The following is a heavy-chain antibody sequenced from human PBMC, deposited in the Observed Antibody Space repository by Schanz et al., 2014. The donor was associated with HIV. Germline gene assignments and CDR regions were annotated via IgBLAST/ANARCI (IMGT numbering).Heavy chain of an antibody. CDR3: AKIISGSPYYYYGLDV. V-gene: IGHV3-33*06. J-gene: IGHJ6*02. CDR1: GFTFSSYG. CDR2: IWYDGSNK. Sequence: VQLVESGGGVVQPGKSLRLSCAASGFTFSSYGMHWVRQAPGKGLEWVAVIWYDGSNKYYTDSVKGRFTISRDNSNNTLYLQMNSLRAEDTAVYYCAKIISGSPYYYYGLDVWGLGTTVTVSS. D-gene: IGHD1-26*01.